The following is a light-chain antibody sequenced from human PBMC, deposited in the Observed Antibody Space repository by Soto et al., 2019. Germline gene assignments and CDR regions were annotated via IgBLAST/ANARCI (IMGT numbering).Light chain of an antibody. CDR2: GAS. V-gene: IGKV3-15*01. Sequence: EIAMTQSPATLSVSPVERSTLSCRASQSVSSNLAWYQQKPGQAPRLLIYGASTRATGIPARFSGSGSGTEFTLTISSLQSEDFAVYYCQQYNNWPQTFGQGTKVDIK. J-gene: IGKJ1*01. CDR1: QSVSSN. CDR3: QQYNNWPQT.